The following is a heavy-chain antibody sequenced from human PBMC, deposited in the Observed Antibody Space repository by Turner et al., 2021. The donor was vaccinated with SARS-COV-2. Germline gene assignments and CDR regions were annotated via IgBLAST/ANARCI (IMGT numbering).Heavy chain of an antibody. D-gene: IGHD2-2*01. CDR2: ISYDGSNK. V-gene: IGHV3-30*04. CDR1: GFTFSSYA. Sequence: QVQLVESGGGVVQPGRSLRLSCAASGFTFSSYAMHGVRQAPGKGLEWGAVISYDGSNKYYADSVKGRFTISRDNSKNTLYLQMNSLRAEDTAVYYCARDLGEVIVPDDMVGDYYYYYGMDVWGQGTTVTVSS. J-gene: IGHJ6*02. CDR3: ARDLGEVIVPDDMVGDYYYYYGMDV.